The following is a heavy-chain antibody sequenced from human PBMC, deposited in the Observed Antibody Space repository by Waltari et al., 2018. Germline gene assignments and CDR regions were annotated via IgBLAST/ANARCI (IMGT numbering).Heavy chain of an antibody. D-gene: IGHD3-9*01. J-gene: IGHJ4*02. CDR3: ATVVKTPSGYDY. V-gene: IGHV3-15*01. CDR1: GVHFIHVW. Sequence: EVQLVESGGGLVKTGGSLRLPCAASGVHFIHVWMTWVRQAPGKGLEWVGRIKSKAAGGTIEYAAPVEGRFTISRDDSKNTMYMQMNNLKTEDTAMYYCATVVKTPSGYDYWGQGTLVTVSS. CDR2: IKSKAAGGTI.